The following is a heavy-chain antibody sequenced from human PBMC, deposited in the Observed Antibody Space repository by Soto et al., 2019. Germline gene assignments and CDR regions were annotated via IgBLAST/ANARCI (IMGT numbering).Heavy chain of an antibody. D-gene: IGHD1-1*01. CDR3: ARDRVLNGLFDF. J-gene: IGHJ4*02. CDR1: GYTFTSYA. CDR2: INGGSGHT. V-gene: IGHV1-3*01. Sequence: QVQLVQSGAEVKKPGASVKVSCKASGYTFTSYAIHWVRQAPGQRLEWMGGINGGSGHTKFSQKFQGSVTITRDTSASTAYMELSSLISEDTAVYYCARDRVLNGLFDFWGQGTLVTVSS.